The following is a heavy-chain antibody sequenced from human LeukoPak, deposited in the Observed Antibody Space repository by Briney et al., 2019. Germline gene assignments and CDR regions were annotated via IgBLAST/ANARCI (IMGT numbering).Heavy chain of an antibody. Sequence: ASVSVSSKPSGYTFTSYDINWVRQATGQGLEWMGWMNPNSGNTGYAQKFQGRVTITRNTSISTAYMELSSLRSEDTAVYYCARGQEQWEPASYWGQGTLVTVSS. V-gene: IGHV1-8*03. J-gene: IGHJ4*02. CDR2: MNPNSGNT. D-gene: IGHD1-26*01. CDR3: ARGQEQWEPASY. CDR1: GYTFTSYD.